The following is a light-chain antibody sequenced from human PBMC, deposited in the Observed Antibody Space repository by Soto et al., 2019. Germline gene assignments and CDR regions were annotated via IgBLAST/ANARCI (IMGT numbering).Light chain of an antibody. V-gene: IGKV4-1*01. Sequence: DIVMTQSPDSLAVSLGERATFNCKSSQSVLYISNNNNYLAWYQQKPGQPPKLLIYWASTRESGVPDRFSGSGSGTDFTLTISSLQAEDVAVYYCQQYYSAPYTVGQGTKLEIK. CDR3: QQYYSAPYT. CDR1: QSVLYISNNNNY. CDR2: WAS. J-gene: IGKJ2*01.